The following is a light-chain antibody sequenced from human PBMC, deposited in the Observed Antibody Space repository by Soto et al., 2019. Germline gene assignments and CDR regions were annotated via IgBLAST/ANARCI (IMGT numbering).Light chain of an antibody. V-gene: IGKV1-9*01. CDR3: QQLNTFPVT. CDR1: QDISSY. CDR2: ASS. J-gene: IGKJ5*01. Sequence: DIQLTQSPSFLSASVGDRVTISCRASQDISSYLAWYQQTPGKAPKLLIFASSTLPSGVPSRFSGSGSGTEFTLTIASLQPEDFATYYCQQLNTFPVTFGQGTRLDI.